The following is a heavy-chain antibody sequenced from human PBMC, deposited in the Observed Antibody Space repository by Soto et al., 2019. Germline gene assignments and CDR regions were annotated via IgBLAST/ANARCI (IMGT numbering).Heavy chain of an antibody. V-gene: IGHV1-2*02. D-gene: IGHD3-10*01. CDR2: INPNSGGT. Sequence: ASVKVSCKASGYTFTGYYMHWVRQAPGQGLEWMGWINPNSGGTNYAQKFQGRVTMTRDTSISTAYMELSRLRSDDTAVYYCARDSGLGGPSNEYWGQGTLVTVSS. CDR3: ARDSGLGGPSNEY. J-gene: IGHJ4*02. CDR1: GYTFTGYY.